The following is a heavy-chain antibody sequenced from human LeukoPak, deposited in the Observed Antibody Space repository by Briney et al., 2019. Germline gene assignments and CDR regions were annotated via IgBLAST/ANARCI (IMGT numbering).Heavy chain of an antibody. Sequence: SETLSLTCTVSGGSISSYYWSWIRQPPGKGLEWIGYIYYSGSTNYNPSLKSRVTISVDTSNNQFSLKLSSLTAADTAVYYCARDSGAFDIWGQGAMVTVSS. J-gene: IGHJ3*02. V-gene: IGHV4-59*12. CDR1: GGSISSYY. CDR3: ARDSGAFDI. CDR2: IYYSGST.